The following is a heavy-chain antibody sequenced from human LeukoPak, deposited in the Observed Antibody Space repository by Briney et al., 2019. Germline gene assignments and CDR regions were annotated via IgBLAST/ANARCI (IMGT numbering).Heavy chain of an antibody. CDR3: ARDPYAVTSYYYYMDV. Sequence: GGSLRLSCAASGFTFSSYWMSWVRQAPGKGLEWVANIKQDGSEKYYVDSVKGRFTISRDNAKNSLYLQMNSLRAEDTAVYYCARDPYAVTSYYYYMDVWGKGTTVTVSS. CDR1: GFTFSSYW. CDR2: IKQDGSEK. D-gene: IGHD2-2*01. J-gene: IGHJ6*03. V-gene: IGHV3-7*01.